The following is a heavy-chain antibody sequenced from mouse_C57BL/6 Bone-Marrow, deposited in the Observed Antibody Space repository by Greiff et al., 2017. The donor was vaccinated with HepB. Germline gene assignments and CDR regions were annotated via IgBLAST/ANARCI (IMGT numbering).Heavy chain of an antibody. CDR2: IDPSDSYT. V-gene: IGHV1-59*01. CDR3: ARGDSRFDY. CDR1: GYTFTSYW. Sequence: QVQLQQPGAELVRPGTSVKLSCKASGYTFTSYWMHWVKQRPGQGLEWIGVIDPSDSYTNYNQKFKGKATLTVDTSSSTAYMQLSSLTSEDSAVYYCARGDSRFDYWGQGTTLTVSS. J-gene: IGHJ2*01.